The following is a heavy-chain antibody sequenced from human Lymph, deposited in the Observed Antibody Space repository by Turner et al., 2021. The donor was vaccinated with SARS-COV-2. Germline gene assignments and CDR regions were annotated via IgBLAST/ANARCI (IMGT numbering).Heavy chain of an antibody. CDR2: IKPNSGGT. CDR3: AREGVTVSGYYYGMDV. CDR1: GYTFTAYY. D-gene: IGHD4-17*01. Sequence: QVQLVQSGAEVQQPGASVKVSCKASGYTFTAYYMHWVRQAPGQGLEWMGWIKPNSGGTNYAQKFQGRVTMTRDTSISTAYMELSRLTSDDTAVYYCAREGVTVSGYYYGMDVWGQGTTVTVSS. V-gene: IGHV1-2*02. J-gene: IGHJ6*02.